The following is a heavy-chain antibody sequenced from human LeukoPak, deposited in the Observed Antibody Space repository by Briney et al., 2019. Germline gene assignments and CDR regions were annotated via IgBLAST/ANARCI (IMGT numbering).Heavy chain of an antibody. V-gene: IGHV3-30-3*01. CDR2: ISYDGSNK. D-gene: IGHD5-24*01. Sequence: PGGSLRLSCAASGFTFSSYWMSWVRQAPGKGLEWVAVISYDGSNKYYADSVKGRFTISRDNSKNTLYLQMNSLRAEDTAVYYCARGGDGYNSWTKFDYWGQGTLVTVSS. CDR1: GFTFSSYW. J-gene: IGHJ4*02. CDR3: ARGGDGYNSWTKFDY.